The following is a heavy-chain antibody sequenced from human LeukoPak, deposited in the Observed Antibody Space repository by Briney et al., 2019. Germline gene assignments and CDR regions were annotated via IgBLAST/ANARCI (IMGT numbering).Heavy chain of an antibody. D-gene: IGHD1-1*01. CDR1: GYTFTSSG. J-gene: IGHJ5*02. V-gene: IGHV1-18*01. Sequence: ASVKVSCKASGYTFTSSGITWVRQAPGQGLEWMGWISAYNGNTNHAQKLQGRVTMTTDTSTSTAYMELRSLTSDDTAVYYCARAPERLGWFDPWGQGTLVTVSS. CDR3: ARAPERLGWFDP. CDR2: ISAYNGNT.